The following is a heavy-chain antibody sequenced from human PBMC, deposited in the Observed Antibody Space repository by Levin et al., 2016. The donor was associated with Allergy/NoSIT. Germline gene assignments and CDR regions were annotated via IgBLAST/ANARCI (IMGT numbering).Heavy chain of an antibody. CDR1: GGSISSYY. J-gene: IGHJ5*02. Sequence: SETLSLTCTVSGGSISSYYWSWIRQPPGKGLEWIGYIYYSGSTNYNPSLKSRVTISVDTSKNQFSLKLSSVTAADTAVYYCARSATTDFWSGYYNYNWFDPWGQGTLVTVSS. V-gene: IGHV4-59*13. D-gene: IGHD3-3*01. CDR3: ARSATTDFWSGYYNYNWFDP. CDR2: IYYSGST.